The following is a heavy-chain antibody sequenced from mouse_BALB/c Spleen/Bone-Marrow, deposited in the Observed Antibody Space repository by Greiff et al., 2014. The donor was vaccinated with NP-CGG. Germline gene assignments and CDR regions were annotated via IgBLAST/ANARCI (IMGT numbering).Heavy chain of an antibody. D-gene: IGHD2-14*01. CDR2: ISGYYGDA. CDR3: ARSGKVRNAMDY. CDR1: GYTFTDYA. V-gene: IGHV1S137*01. Sequence: ESGAELVRPGVSVKISRKGSGYTFTDYAIHWAKQSHAKSLEWIGLISGYYGDAIYNQKFKGKATMTVDKSSSTAYMDLARLTSEDSAIYYCARSGKVRNAMDYWGQGTSVTVSS. J-gene: IGHJ4*01.